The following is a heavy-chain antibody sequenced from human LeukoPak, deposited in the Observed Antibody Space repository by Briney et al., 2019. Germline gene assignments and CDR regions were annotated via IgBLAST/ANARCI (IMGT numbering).Heavy chain of an antibody. CDR1: GFTFRSYE. CDR2: ISSSGTTI. Sequence: PGGSLRLSCTASGFTFRSYEMNWVRQAPGKGLEWISYISSSGTTIYYADSVKGRFTISRDNAKNSLYLQMDSLRAEDTAVYYCAKDSVKVTTVRRVPHYMDVWGKGTTVTISS. CDR3: AKDSVKVTTVRRVPHYMDV. D-gene: IGHD4-17*01. J-gene: IGHJ6*03. V-gene: IGHV3-48*03.